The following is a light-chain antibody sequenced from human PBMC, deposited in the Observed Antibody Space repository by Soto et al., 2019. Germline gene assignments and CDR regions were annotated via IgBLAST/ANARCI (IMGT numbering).Light chain of an antibody. CDR2: GTS. CDR1: QSVNSNY. J-gene: IGKJ3*01. CDR3: QQYGSSPLLT. V-gene: IGKV3-20*01. Sequence: EIMLTQSPGTLSLSPGERATLSCRASQSVNSNYLAWYQQKPGQAPRLLIYGTSSRATGIPDRFSGSGSGTVFTLTISRLEPEDFAVYYCQQYGSSPLLTFGPGTKVDIK.